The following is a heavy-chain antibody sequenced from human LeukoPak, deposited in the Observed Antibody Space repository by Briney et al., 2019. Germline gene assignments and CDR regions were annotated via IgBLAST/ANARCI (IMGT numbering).Heavy chain of an antibody. V-gene: IGHV1-8*01. D-gene: IGHD3-9*01. J-gene: IGHJ6*02. CDR2: MNPNSGNT. CDR3: ARSIRRYFDWLPRTYPPYYYYGMDV. Sequence: SGYTFTSYDINWVRQAPGQGLEWMGWMNPNSGNTGYAQKFQGRVTMTRNTSISTAYMELSSLRSEDTAVYYCARSIRRYFDWLPRTYPPYYYYGMDVWGQGTTVTASS. CDR1: GYTFTSYD.